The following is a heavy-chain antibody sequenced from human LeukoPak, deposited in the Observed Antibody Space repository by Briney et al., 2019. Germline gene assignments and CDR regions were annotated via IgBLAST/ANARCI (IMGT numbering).Heavy chain of an antibody. CDR2: ISAYNGNT. CDR1: GYTFTSYG. D-gene: IGHD2-2*02. CDR3: ARALYCSSTSCYTVHWYFDL. Sequence: GASVKVSCKASGYTFTSYGISWVRQAPGQGLEWMGWISAYNGNTNYAQKLQGRVTMTTDTSTSTAYMELRGLRSDDTAVYYCARALYCSSTSCYTVHWYFDLWGRGTLVTVSS. J-gene: IGHJ2*01. V-gene: IGHV1-18*01.